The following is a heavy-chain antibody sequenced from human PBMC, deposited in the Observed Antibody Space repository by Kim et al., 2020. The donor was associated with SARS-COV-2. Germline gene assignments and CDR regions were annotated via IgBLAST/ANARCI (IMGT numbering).Heavy chain of an antibody. CDR3: AKGECPGYCSGGSCYWGTFGS. CDR1: GFTFDDYA. V-gene: IGHV3-9*01. Sequence: GGSLRLSCAASGFTFDDYAMHWVRQAPGKGLEWVSGISWNSGSIGYADSVKGRFTISRDNTKNSLYLQMNSLRAEDTALYYCAKGECPGYCSGGSCYWGTFGSWGQGTLVTVSS. J-gene: IGHJ4*02. CDR2: ISWNSGSI. D-gene: IGHD2-15*01.